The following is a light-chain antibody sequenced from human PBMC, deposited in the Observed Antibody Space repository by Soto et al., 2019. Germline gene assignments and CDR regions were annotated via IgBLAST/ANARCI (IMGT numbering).Light chain of an antibody. J-gene: IGKJ4*01. CDR1: QSVRSSY. Sequence: EIVLTQSPDTLSLSPGESATLSCRASQSVRSSYLAWYQQTPGQTPRLLIYAASSRATGIPDRFSGSGSGTEFTLTISSLQSEDFAVYYCQQYNNWPLTFGGGTKVDIK. V-gene: IGKV3D-15*01. CDR3: QQYNNWPLT. CDR2: AAS.